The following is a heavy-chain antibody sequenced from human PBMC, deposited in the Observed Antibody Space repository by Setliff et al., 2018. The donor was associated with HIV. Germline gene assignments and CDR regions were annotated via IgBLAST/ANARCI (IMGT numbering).Heavy chain of an antibody. J-gene: IGHJ4*02. CDR1: GGFITNDGYY. D-gene: IGHD6-13*01. V-gene: IGHV4-39*07. Sequence: SETLSLTCTVSGGFITNDGYYWTWIRQPPGKGLEWIGNIYYIGITNYYPSLESRVTISVDTSKNQFSLKVNSVTAADTAVYYCARGAIAAAGDFDYWGQGTLVTVSS. CDR3: ARGAIAAAGDFDY. CDR2: IYYIGIT.